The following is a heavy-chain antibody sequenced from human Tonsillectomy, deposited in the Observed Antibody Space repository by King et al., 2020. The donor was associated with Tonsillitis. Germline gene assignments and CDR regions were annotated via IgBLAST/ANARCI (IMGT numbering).Heavy chain of an antibody. V-gene: IGHV4-59*01. Sequence: VQLQESGPGLVKPSETLSLTCTVSGASISTYYWSWVRQPPGKGLEWIGYIYNDGTTNYNPSLKSRVTISIDTSRNRFSLKLSYVTAADTAIFYCARVPNGCDGDCYPYLYFDLWGRGTLVTVSS. CDR3: ARVPNGCDGDCYPYLYFDL. D-gene: IGHD2-21*02. CDR2: IYNDGTT. J-gene: IGHJ2*01. CDR1: GASISTYY.